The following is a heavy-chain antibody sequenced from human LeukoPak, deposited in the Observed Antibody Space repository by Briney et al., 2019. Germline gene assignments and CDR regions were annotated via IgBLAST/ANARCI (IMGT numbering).Heavy chain of an antibody. D-gene: IGHD1-26*01. J-gene: IGHJ4*02. CDR3: AREMGFSAFDY. CDR1: GLIFSNCW. Sequence: GGSLRLSCAASGLIFSNCWMTWVRQAPGKGLEWVSVLYSGGSTYYADSVKGRFTISRDNSKNTLYLQMNSLRAEDTAVYYCAREMGFSAFDYWGQGTLVTVSS. V-gene: IGHV3-66*01. CDR2: LYSGGST.